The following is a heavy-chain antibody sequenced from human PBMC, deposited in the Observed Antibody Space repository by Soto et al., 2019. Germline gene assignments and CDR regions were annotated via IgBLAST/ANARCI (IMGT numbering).Heavy chain of an antibody. J-gene: IGHJ6*02. CDR2: INPSGGST. D-gene: IGHD4-4*01. V-gene: IGHV1-46*01. Sequence: ASVKVSCKASGYTFTSYYMHWVRQAPGQGLEWMGIINPSGGSTSYAQKFQGRVTMTRDTSTSTVYMELSSLRSEDTAVYYCASGTTVTTSDYYYYGMDVWGQGTTVTVSS. CDR1: GYTFTSYY. CDR3: ASGTTVTTSDYYYYGMDV.